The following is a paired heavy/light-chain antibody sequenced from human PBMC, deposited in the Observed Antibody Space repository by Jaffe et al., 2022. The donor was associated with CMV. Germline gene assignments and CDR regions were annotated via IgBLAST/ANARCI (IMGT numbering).Light chain of an antibody. CDR3: QQANSFPPT. J-gene: IGKJ2*01. V-gene: IGKV1D-12*01. CDR1: QGISSW. CDR2: AAS. Sequence: DIQMTQSPSSVSASVGDRVTITCRASQGISSWLAWYQQKPGKAPKLLIYAASSLQSGVPSRFSGSGSGTDFTLTISSLQPEDFATYYCQQANSFPPTFGQGTKLEIK.
Heavy chain of an antibody. CDR3: ARGSPQYCSGGSCYYWDYYYMDV. CDR1: GFTFSSYW. D-gene: IGHD2-15*01. CDR2: INSDGSST. J-gene: IGHJ6*03. Sequence: EVQLVESGGGLVQPGGSLRLSCAASGFTFSSYWMHWVRQAPGKGLVWVSRINSDGSSTSYADSVKGRFTISRDNAKNTLYLQMNSLRAEDTAVYYCARGSPQYCSGGSCYYWDYYYMDVWGKGTTVTVSS. V-gene: IGHV3-74*01.